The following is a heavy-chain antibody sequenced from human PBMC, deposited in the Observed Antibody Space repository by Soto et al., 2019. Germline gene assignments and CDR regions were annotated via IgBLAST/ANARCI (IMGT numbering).Heavy chain of an antibody. CDR2: ISYDGSNK. Sequence: GGSLRLSCAASGFTFSSYGMHWVRQAPGKGLEWVAVISYDGSNKYYADSVKGRFTISRDNSKNTLYLQMNSLRAEDTAVYYCAKATWDIVLMVYAMGTLDYWGQGTLVTVSS. V-gene: IGHV3-30*18. CDR3: AKATWDIVLMVYAMGTLDY. J-gene: IGHJ4*02. D-gene: IGHD2-8*01. CDR1: GFTFSSYG.